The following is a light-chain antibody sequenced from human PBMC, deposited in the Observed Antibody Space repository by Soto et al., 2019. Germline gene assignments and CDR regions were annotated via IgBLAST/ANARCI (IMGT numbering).Light chain of an antibody. V-gene: IGKV1-39*01. J-gene: IGKJ2*01. CDR1: QTISGY. CDR2: SAS. CDR3: QQSNSFPYT. Sequence: DIQMTQSPSSLSASVGDRVTITCRASQTISGYLNWYQQKPGKAPELLIYSASSLKSGVPARFSGSGSGTDFTLTISSLQPEDFATYYCQQSNSFPYTFGQGTKLEIK.